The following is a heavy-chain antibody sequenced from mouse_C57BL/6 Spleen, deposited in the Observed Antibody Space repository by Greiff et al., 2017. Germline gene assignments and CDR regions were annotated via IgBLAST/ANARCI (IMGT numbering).Heavy chain of an antibody. V-gene: IGHV1-69*01. D-gene: IGHD3-1*01. J-gene: IGHJ4*01. Sequence: QVQLQQPGAELVMPGASVKLSCKASGYTFTSYWMHWVKQRPGQGLEWIGEIDPSDSYTNYNQKFKGKSTLPVDKSSSTAYMQLSSLTSEVSAVYYCARRAAALDYWGQGTSVTVAS. CDR3: ARRAAALDY. CDR2: IDPSDSYT. CDR1: GYTFTSYW.